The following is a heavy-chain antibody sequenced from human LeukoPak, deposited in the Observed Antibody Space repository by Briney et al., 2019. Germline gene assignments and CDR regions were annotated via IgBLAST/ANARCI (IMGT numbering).Heavy chain of an antibody. CDR2: IYSGGTT. Sequence: GSLRLSCAASGFSVSSNYMNWVRQAPGKGLEWVSIIYSGGTTYYADSVKGRFTISRDNSKNTLYLQMNSLRAEDTAVYYCARDNDYYDLHYWGQGTLVTVSS. J-gene: IGHJ4*02. V-gene: IGHV3-53*01. CDR1: GFSVSSNY. CDR3: ARDNDYYDLHY. D-gene: IGHD3-22*01.